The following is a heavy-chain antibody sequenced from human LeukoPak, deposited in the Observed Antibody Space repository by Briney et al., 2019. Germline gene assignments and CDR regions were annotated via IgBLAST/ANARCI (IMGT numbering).Heavy chain of an antibody. V-gene: IGHV3-30-3*01. CDR2: ISYDGSNK. D-gene: IGHD3/OR15-3a*01. J-gene: IGHJ4*02. CDR1: GFTFSSYP. CDR3: ARDYGFWSGYRGYFDY. Sequence: PGGSLRLSCAASGFTFSSYPLHWVRQAPGKGLEWVALISYDGSNKYYADSVKGRFTISRDNSKNTLYLQMNSLRAEDTAVYYCARDYGFWSGYRGYFDYWGQGTLVTVSS.